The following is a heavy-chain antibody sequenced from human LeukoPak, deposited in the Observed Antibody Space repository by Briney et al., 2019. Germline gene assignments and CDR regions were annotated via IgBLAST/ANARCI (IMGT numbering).Heavy chain of an antibody. V-gene: IGHV1-18*01. CDR1: GYTFTSYG. Sequence: ASVKVSCKASGYTFTSYGISWLRQAPGQGLDWMGWISAYNGNTNYAQKLQGRVTMTTDTSTSTAYMELRSLRSDDTAVYYCARVLLWFGESPAYFDYWGQGTLVTVSS. CDR2: ISAYNGNT. J-gene: IGHJ4*02. D-gene: IGHD3-10*01. CDR3: ARVLLWFGESPAYFDY.